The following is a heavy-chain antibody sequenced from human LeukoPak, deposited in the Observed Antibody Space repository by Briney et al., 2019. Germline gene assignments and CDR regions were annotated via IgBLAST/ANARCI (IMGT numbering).Heavy chain of an antibody. D-gene: IGHD2-2*01. Sequence: PGGSLRLSCAASGFTFSGYWMSWVRQAPGKGLEWVANIKQNGSETFYADSVRGRFTISRDNAKNSQYLQMNSLRVEDTAVYFCARGYCSGTSCYMFDAWGQGTRVIVSS. V-gene: IGHV3-7*04. J-gene: IGHJ4*02. CDR3: ARGYCSGTSCYMFDA. CDR1: GFTFSGYW. CDR2: IKQNGSET.